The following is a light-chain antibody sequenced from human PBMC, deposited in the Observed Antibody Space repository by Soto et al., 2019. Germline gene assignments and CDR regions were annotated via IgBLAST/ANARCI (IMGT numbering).Light chain of an antibody. J-gene: IGLJ2*01. CDR2: EVN. Sequence: QSVLAQPASVSGSPRQSITISCTGASSDVGGYTYVSWYQQHPGKAPKLMIYEVNNRPSGVSNRFSGSKSGNTASLTISGLQAEDEADYYCSSYTSSNSLVFGGGTQLTVL. CDR1: SSDVGGYTY. CDR3: SSYTSSNSLV. V-gene: IGLV2-14*01.